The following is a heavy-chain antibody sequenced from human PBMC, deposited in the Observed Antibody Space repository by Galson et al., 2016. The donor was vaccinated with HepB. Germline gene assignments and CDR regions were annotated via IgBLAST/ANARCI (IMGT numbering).Heavy chain of an antibody. Sequence: SETLSLTCTVSGGSISSSSYYWGWIRQPPRKGLEWIGTIYYSGNKYYNPSLKSRVTISVDTSKNQFSLKLSSVTAADTAVYYCARQRLAGSRWYVAWYYYSAVDVGGQGTTVSVSS. J-gene: IGHJ6*02. CDR2: IYYSGNK. CDR1: GGSISSSSYY. CDR3: ARQRLAGSRWYVAWYYYSAVDV. D-gene: IGHD6-13*01. V-gene: IGHV4-39*01.